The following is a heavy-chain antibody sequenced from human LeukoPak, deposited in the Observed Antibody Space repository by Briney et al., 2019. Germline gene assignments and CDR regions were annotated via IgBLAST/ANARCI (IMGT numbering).Heavy chain of an antibody. J-gene: IGHJ6*03. CDR3: ARDTRTTAHHYYYMDV. CDR2: IYSGGST. D-gene: IGHD2/OR15-2a*01. CDR1: GFTVSSNY. Sequence: GGSLRLSCAASGFTVSSNYMSWVRQAPGKGLEWVSVIYSGGSTYYADSVKGRFTISRDNSKNTLYLQMNSLRAEDTAVYYCARDTRTTAHHYYYMDVWGKGTTVTVSS. V-gene: IGHV3-53*01.